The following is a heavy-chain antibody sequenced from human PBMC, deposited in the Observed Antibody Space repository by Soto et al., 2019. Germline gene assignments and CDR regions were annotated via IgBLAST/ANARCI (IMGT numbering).Heavy chain of an antibody. D-gene: IGHD2-15*01. J-gene: IGHJ6*03. CDR2: INNDGSVS. CDR1: GFTFSNYW. CDR3: ARGDCVGGTCYSLAGSFYYYMDV. V-gene: IGHV3-74*01. Sequence: EVQLVESGGGLVQPGGSLRLSCVASGFTFSNYWMYWVRQAPGGGLVWVSRINNDGSVSSYADSVKGRLTISRDNVKNTLYLQMDSLRAEDTAVYYCARGDCVGGTCYSLAGSFYYYMDVWGKGNTVTVFS.